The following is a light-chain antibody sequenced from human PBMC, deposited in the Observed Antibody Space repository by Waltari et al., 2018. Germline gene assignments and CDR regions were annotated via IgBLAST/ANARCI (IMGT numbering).Light chain of an antibody. J-gene: IGLJ2*01. CDR3: QSYDDRQSVV. CDR1: SSNLGSDYD. V-gene: IGLV1-40*01. CDR2: GNT. Sequence: QSVLTQPPSISGAPGQRVTISCIGSSSNLGSDYDVHWYQQLPQTAPKLLSYGNTFRPSGVPRRFSGSRSGTSASLVITGLQAEDEATYYCQSYDDRQSVVFGGGTKLTVL.